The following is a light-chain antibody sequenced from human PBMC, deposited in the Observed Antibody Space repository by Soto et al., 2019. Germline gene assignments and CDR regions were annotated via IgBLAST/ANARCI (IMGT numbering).Light chain of an antibody. J-gene: IGLJ2*01. CDR3: CSYAGSGAVDV. CDR2: EGS. V-gene: IGLV2-23*03. CDR1: SSDIGSYNL. Sequence: QSVLTQPASVSGSPGQSITISCTGTSSDIGSYNLVSWYQQHPGKAPKLMIYEGSKRPSGVSNRFSGSKSGNTASLTISGLQAEDEADYYCCSYAGSGAVDVFGGGTKLTVL.